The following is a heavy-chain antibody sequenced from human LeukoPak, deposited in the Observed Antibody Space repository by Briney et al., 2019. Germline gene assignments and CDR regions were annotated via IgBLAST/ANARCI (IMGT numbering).Heavy chain of an antibody. D-gene: IGHD6-19*01. J-gene: IGHJ5*02. V-gene: IGHV3-33*01. CDR1: GFTFSNYG. Sequence: GRSLRLSCAASGFTFSNYGMHWVRQAPGKGLEWVAVIWYDGSNKYYADSVKGRFTISRDNSKNMLYLQMNSLRAEDTAVYYCVRVAVAGNLNNWFDPWGQGTLVTVSS. CDR2: IWYDGSNK. CDR3: VRVAVAGNLNNWFDP.